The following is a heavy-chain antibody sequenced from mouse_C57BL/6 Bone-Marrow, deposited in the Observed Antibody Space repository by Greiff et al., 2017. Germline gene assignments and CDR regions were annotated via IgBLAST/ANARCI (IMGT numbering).Heavy chain of an antibody. CDR3: ARWHAPTTVVDY. Sequence: QVQLQQSGPELVKPGASVKISCKASGYAFSSSWMNWVKQRPGKGLEWIGRIYPGDGDTNYNGKFKGKATLTADKSSSTAYMQLSSLTSEDSAVYFCARWHAPTTVVDYWGQGTTLTVSS. D-gene: IGHD1-1*01. V-gene: IGHV1-82*01. CDR1: GYAFSSSW. J-gene: IGHJ2*01. CDR2: IYPGDGDT.